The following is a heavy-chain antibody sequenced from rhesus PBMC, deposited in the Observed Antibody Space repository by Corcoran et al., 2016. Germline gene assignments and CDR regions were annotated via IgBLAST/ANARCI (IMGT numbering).Heavy chain of an antibody. J-gene: IGHJ3*01. V-gene: IGHV4-80*01. CDR1: GGSFTTYW. CDR2: VNGNPCNT. D-gene: IGHD2-15*01. Sequence: QMQLQESGPGLVKPPATLSLTCAVPGGSFTTYWWTWIRPSPGQALEWVGEVNGNPCNTNYNPSLKSRVSLSKDASNRHFSLKLNSVTAADTAIYYCARYAGWSSWSPGFDLWGQGLRVIVSS. CDR3: ARYAGWSSWSPGFDL.